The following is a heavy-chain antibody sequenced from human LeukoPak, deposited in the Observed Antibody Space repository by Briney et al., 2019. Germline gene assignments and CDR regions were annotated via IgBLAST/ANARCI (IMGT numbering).Heavy chain of an antibody. J-gene: IGHJ4*02. CDR2: ISSSSSTV. CDR3: AREEAYEQFDY. CDR1: GVTFSSDS. V-gene: IGHV3-48*04. Sequence: GGSLRLSCAASGVTFSSDSMNWVRQAPGEGLGWGSYISSSSSTVYYADSATGRFTISRDNAKNSLYLQMNSLTAEDTAVYFCAREEAYEQFDYWGQGTLVTVSS. D-gene: IGHD5-12*01.